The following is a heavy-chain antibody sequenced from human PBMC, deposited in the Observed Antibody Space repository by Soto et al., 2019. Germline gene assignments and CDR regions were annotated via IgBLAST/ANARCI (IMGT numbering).Heavy chain of an antibody. CDR2: ISYDGSNK. J-gene: IGHJ6*02. CDR3: ASTMDV. Sequence: QVQLVESGGGVGQPGRSLRLSCAASGFTFSSYAMHWVRQAPGKGLEWVAVISYDGSNKYYADSVKGRFTISRDNSKNTLYLQMNSLRAEDTAVYYCASTMDVWGQGTTVTVSS. V-gene: IGHV3-30-3*01. CDR1: GFTFSSYA.